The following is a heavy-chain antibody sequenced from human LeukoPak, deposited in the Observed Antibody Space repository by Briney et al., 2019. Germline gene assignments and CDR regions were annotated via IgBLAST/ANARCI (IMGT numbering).Heavy chain of an antibody. CDR3: ARARIGRADSSGYYIEVPFDY. D-gene: IGHD3-22*01. J-gene: IGHJ4*02. Sequence: PSETLSLTCTVSGGSISSGGYYWSWIRQHPGKGLEWIGYIYYSGSTYYNPSLKSRVTISVDTSKNQFSLKLSSVTAADTAVYYCARARIGRADSSGYYIEVPFDYWGQGTLVTVSS. CDR2: IYYSGST. V-gene: IGHV4-31*03. CDR1: GGSISSGGYY.